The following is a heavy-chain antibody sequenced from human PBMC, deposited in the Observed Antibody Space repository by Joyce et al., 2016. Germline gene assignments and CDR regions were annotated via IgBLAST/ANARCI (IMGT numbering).Heavy chain of an antibody. CDR3: AKILTATYSSGWFLDY. CDR2: ISYDGIYK. Sequence: QVQLVESGGGVVQPGRSLRLSCAASGLTLSNYGVHWVRRAPGKGLEGVAVISYDGIYKYYADSVKGRFTISRDNAKNTVFLEMNSLRTEDTAVYYCAKILTATYSSGWFLDYWGQGTLVTVSS. CDR1: GLTLSNYG. D-gene: IGHD6-25*01. J-gene: IGHJ4*02. V-gene: IGHV3-30*18.